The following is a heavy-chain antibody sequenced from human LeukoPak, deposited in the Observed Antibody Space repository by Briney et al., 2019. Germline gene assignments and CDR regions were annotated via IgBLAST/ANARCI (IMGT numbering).Heavy chain of an antibody. D-gene: IGHD2-21*01. J-gene: IGHJ4*02. Sequence: GGTLRLSCAASGFTFSSYGMSWVRQAPGKGLEWVSTISGSGGSTFYADSVKGRFTISRDNSKNTLYLQMNSLRAEDSAVYYCAKGFARRGPDCYRFEYWGQGTLVTVSS. CDR1: GFTFSSYG. V-gene: IGHV3-23*01. CDR3: AKGFARRGPDCYRFEY. CDR2: ISGSGGST.